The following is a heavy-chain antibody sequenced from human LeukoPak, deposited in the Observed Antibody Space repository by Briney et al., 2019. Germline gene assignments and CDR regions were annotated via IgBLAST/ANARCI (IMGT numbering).Heavy chain of an antibody. V-gene: IGHV1-18*01. Sequence: ASVKVSCKASGYTFTSYGISWVRRAPGQGLEWMGWISAYNGNTNYAQELQGRVTMTTDTSTSTAYMELRSLRSDDTAVYYCARDPPRIVVVVAATNYYGMDVWGQGTTVTVSS. CDR3: ARDPPRIVVVVAATNYYGMDV. D-gene: IGHD2-15*01. CDR2: ISAYNGNT. J-gene: IGHJ6*02. CDR1: GYTFTSYG.